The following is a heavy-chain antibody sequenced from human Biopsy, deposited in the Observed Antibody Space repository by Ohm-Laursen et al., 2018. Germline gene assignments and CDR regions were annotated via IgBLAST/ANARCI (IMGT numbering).Heavy chain of an antibody. J-gene: IGHJ3*01. CDR1: GYNFNAYY. CDR3: ARLAYSEYRRDPLDV. Sequence: VASVKVSCKASGYNFNAYYMQWVRQAPGQGLEWMGWINPNNGGTNYAHKFQGRVTMTRDTSISTAYMHLSGLTSDDTAVYYCARLAYSEYRRDPLDVWGQGTMVTVSS. CDR2: INPNNGGT. V-gene: IGHV1-2*02. D-gene: IGHD5-18*01.